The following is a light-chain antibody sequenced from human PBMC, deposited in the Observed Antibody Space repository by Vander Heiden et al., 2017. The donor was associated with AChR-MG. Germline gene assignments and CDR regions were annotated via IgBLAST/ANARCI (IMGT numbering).Light chain of an antibody. CDR3: TSYTSGKSPAVV. Sequence: QSAPTQPASVSGSPGQSVTISCTGATSDIDDYRYVSWDQQHPGKAPKLIIYDVTKRPSGVSDRFSGSKSGNTASLTISGVQSEDEAMYYCTSYTSGKSPAVVFGRGTKLTVV. V-gene: IGLV2-14*03. J-gene: IGLJ2*01. CDR1: TSDIDDYRY. CDR2: DVT.